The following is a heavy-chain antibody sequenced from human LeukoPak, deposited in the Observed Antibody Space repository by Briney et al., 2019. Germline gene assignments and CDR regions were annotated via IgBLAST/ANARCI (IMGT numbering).Heavy chain of an antibody. CDR2: IWYDGTNK. D-gene: IGHD4-17*01. CDR1: GFTFSSYG. CDR3: ARDDDYGDSYWYFDL. V-gene: IGHV3-33*01. J-gene: IGHJ2*01. Sequence: GRSLRLSCAASGFTFSSYGMHWVRQAPGKGLEWVSVIWYDGTNKYYADSVKGRFTISRDNSKNTLYLQMNSLRAEDTAVYYCARDDDYGDSYWYFDLWGRGALVTVSS.